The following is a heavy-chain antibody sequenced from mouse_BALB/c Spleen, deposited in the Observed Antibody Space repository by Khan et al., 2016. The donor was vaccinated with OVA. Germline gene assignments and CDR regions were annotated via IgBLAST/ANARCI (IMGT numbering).Heavy chain of an antibody. D-gene: IGHD1-1*02. J-gene: IGHJ3*01. CDR2: INYSGFT. CDR1: DYSITNDYA. Sequence: EVKLLESGPGLVRPSQSLSLTCTVADYSITNDYAWNWIRQFPGNKVEWMGYINYSGFTGYNPSLKSRISITRDTSRNQFFLHLNSVTTEDAATYFCARVGTYRTWFVYWGQGTLVTVSA. V-gene: IGHV3-2*02. CDR3: ARVGTYRTWFVY.